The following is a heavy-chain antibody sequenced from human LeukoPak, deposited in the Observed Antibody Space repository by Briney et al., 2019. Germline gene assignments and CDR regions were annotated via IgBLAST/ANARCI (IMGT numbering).Heavy chain of an antibody. V-gene: IGHV3-9*01. J-gene: IGHJ5*02. CDR1: GFTFDDYA. CDR3: AKETPNTGWFDP. D-gene: IGHD1-14*01. CDR2: ISWNSGSR. Sequence: GRSLRLSCAASGFTFDDYAMHWVRQAPGKGLEWVSGISWNSGSRGYADSVRGRFTISRDTARNSLYLQMNSLRAEDTALYYCAKETPNTGWFDPWGQGTLVTVSS.